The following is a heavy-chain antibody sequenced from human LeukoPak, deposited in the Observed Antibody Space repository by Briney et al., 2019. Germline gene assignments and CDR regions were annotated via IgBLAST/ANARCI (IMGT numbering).Heavy chain of an antibody. D-gene: IGHD6-13*01. V-gene: IGHV4-59*01. CDR1: GGSISSYY. CDR2: IYYSGST. J-gene: IGHJ4*02. CDR3: ARDGYSSSWQAFDY. Sequence: WETLSLTCTVSGGSISSYYWSWIRQPPGKGLEWIGYIYYSGSTNYNPSLKSRVTISVDTSKNQFSLKLSSVTAADTAVYYCARDGYSSSWQAFDYWGQGTLVTVSS.